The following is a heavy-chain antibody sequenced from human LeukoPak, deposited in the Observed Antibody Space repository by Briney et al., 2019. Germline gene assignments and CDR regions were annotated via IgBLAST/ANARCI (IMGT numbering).Heavy chain of an antibody. D-gene: IGHD2-21*01. CDR1: GFTFSNYA. CDR2: ISGGGDSI. J-gene: IGHJ5*02. V-gene: IGHV3-23*01. CDR3: AKDAPFILFDP. Sequence: GGSLRLSCAASGFTFSNYAITWVRQAPGKGLKGVSVISGGGDSIYYAHSVRGRFTISRDNSKNLMSLQMNSLRAENTALYYCAKDAPFILFDPWGQGTLVTVSS.